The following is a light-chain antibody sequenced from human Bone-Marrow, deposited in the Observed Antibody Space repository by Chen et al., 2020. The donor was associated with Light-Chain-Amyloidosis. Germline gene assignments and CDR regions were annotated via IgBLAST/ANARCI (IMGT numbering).Light chain of an antibody. Sequence: EIVLTQSPGTLSLSPGEGANLSCRASQTISSNYLPWYHQTFGQAPRLLIYGSSSRDTGIPDRFTGSGSGTDITLTINRLVPEDFAMYYCRRYVTSPLTFGAGTNVEIK. J-gene: IGKJ4*01. V-gene: IGKV3-20*01. CDR2: GSS. CDR3: RRYVTSPLT. CDR1: QTISSNY.